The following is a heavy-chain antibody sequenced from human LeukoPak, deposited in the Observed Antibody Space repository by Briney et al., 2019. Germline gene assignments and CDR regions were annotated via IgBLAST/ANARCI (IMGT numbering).Heavy chain of an antibody. J-gene: IGHJ4*02. Sequence: GGSLRLSCAASGLTFSSYSMNWVRQAPGKGLEWVSYISRSGSTIFSADSVKGRFTTSRDNAKNSLFLQMNSLRAEDTAVYYCARVSTGSEYFDYWGQGTLVTVSS. CDR1: GLTFSSYS. CDR3: ARVSTGSEYFDY. V-gene: IGHV3-48*04. CDR2: ISRSGSTI.